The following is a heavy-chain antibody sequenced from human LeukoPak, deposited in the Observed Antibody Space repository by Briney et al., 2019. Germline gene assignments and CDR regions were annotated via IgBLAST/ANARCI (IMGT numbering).Heavy chain of an antibody. CDR3: ARGVEPLAANTLAY. D-gene: IGHD1-14*01. CDR2: LYSDGNT. Sequence: PGGSLRLSCAASGFTVITNDMTWVRRAPGKGLEWVSVLYSDGNTKYADSVQGRSTISRDNSKNTLYLEMNSLSPDDTAVYYCARGVEPLAANTLAYWGQGTLVTVSS. CDR1: GFTVITND. J-gene: IGHJ4*02. V-gene: IGHV3-53*01.